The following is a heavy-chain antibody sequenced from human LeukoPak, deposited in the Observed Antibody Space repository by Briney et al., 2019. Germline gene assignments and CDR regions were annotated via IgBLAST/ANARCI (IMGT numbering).Heavy chain of an antibody. V-gene: IGHV4-34*01. D-gene: IGHD6-13*01. CDR3: ARVKAAAGTPDY. Sequence: SETLSLTCAVYGGSFSGYYWSWIRQPSGKGLEWIGEINHSGSTNYNPSLKSRVTISVDTSKNQFSLKLSSVTAADTAVYYCARVKAAAGTPDYWGQGTLVTVSS. CDR1: GGSFSGYY. J-gene: IGHJ4*02. CDR2: INHSGST.